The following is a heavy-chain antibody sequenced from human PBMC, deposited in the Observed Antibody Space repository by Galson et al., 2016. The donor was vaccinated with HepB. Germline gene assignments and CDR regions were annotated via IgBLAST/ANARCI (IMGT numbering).Heavy chain of an antibody. CDR1: GGIFSTYA. J-gene: IGHJ6*02. CDR3: ASDPPFFDTLTGFGMDV. Sequence: SVKVSCKASGGIFSTYAISWVRQAPGQGLEWMGGIVPIYGTTTYAQKFQGRVTITADESTSTAYMKLSSLRSDETALYYCASDPPFFDTLTGFGMDVWGQGTMVTVSS. V-gene: IGHV1-69*13. CDR2: IVPIYGTT. D-gene: IGHD3-9*01.